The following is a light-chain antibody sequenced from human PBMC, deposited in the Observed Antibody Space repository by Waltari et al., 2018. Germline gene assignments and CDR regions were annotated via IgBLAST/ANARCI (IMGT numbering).Light chain of an antibody. CDR2: GAS. V-gene: IGKV3-15*01. CDR1: QSVSSN. CDR3: QQYNNWPPGT. Sequence: ETVMTQSPATLSVSPGERATIPCRASQSVSSNLAWYQQKPGQAPRLLIYGASTRATGIPARFSGSGSGTEFTLTISSLQSEDFAVYYCQQYNNWPPGTFGQGTKVEIK. J-gene: IGKJ1*01.